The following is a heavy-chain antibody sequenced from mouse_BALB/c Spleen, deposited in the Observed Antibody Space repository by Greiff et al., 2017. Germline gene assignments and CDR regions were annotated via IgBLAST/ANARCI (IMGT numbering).Heavy chain of an antibody. CDR1: GFTFSNYW. CDR3: TSLWLRRGFAY. V-gene: IGHV6-6*02. D-gene: IGHD2-2*01. J-gene: IGHJ3*01. Sequence: EVMLVESGGGLVQPGGSMKLSCVASGFTFSNYWMNWVRQSPEKGLEWVAEIRLKSNNYATHYAESVKGRFTISRDDSKSSVYLQMNNLRAEDTGIYYCTSLWLRRGFAYWGQGTLVTVSA. CDR2: IRLKSNNYAT.